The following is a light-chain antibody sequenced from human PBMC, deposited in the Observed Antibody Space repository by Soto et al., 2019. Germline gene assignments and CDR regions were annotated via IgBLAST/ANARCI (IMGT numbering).Light chain of an antibody. V-gene: IGKV3-11*01. CDR2: DAS. CDR3: QQRSNWPPPIT. J-gene: IGKJ5*01. Sequence: EIVMTQSPATLSVSPGERATLSCRASQSVSSNLAWYQQKPGQAPRLLIYDASNRATGIPARFSGSGSGTDFTLTISSLEAEDFAVYYCQQRSNWPPPITFGQGTRLEIK. CDR1: QSVSSN.